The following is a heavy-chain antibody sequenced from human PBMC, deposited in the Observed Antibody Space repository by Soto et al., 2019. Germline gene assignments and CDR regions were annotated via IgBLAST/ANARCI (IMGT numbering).Heavy chain of an antibody. Sequence: ASVKVSCKASGYAFTRYGISWVRQAPGRGLEWMGWISAYNGNTNYAQKLQGRVTMTTDTSTSTAYMELRSLRSDDTAVYYCAKGNYDFWSGPDYYGMDVWGQGTTVTVSS. V-gene: IGHV1-18*01. CDR2: ISAYNGNT. CDR3: AKGNYDFWSGPDYYGMDV. CDR1: GYAFTRYG. J-gene: IGHJ6*02. D-gene: IGHD3-3*01.